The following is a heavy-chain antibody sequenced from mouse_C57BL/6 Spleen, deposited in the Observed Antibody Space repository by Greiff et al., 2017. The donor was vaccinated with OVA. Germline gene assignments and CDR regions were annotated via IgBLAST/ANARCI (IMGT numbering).Heavy chain of an antibody. CDR2: ISGGGGNT. CDR1: GFTFSSYT. J-gene: IGHJ3*01. D-gene: IGHD2-4*01. V-gene: IGHV5-9*01. CDR3: ARRDYDGDWFAY. Sequence: EVQLVESGGGLVKPGGSLKLSCAASGFTFSSYTMSWVRQTPEKRLEWVATISGGGGNTYYPDSVKGRFTISRDNAKNTLYLQMSSLRSEDTALYYCARRDYDGDWFAYWGQGTLVTVSA.